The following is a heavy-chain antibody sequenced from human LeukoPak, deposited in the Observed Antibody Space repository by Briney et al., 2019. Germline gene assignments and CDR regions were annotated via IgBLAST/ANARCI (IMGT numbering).Heavy chain of an antibody. CDR2: IYTSGST. D-gene: IGHD3-9*01. J-gene: IGHJ5*02. CDR1: GGSISSYY. V-gene: IGHV4-4*07. CDR3: AGVYDILTGSWFDP. Sequence: SETLSLTCTVSGGSISSYYWSWIRQPAGKGLEWIGRIYTSGSTNYNPSLKSRVTMSVDTPKNQFSLKLSSVTAADTAVYYCAGVYDILTGSWFDPWGQGTLVTVSS.